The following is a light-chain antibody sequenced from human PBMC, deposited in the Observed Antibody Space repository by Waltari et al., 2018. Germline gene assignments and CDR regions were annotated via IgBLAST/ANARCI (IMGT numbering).Light chain of an antibody. CDR2: EVT. V-gene: IGLV2-23*02. Sequence: QSALTQPASVSGSPGQSITISCTDVGSYNVVSWYQQYPGKAPRLMVYEVTKRPSVVSTRFSGSKSGNTASLTISGLQVEDEADYYCCSYAGSSTWVFGGGTKVTVL. CDR3: CSYAGSSTWV. CDR1: VGSYNV. J-gene: IGLJ3*02.